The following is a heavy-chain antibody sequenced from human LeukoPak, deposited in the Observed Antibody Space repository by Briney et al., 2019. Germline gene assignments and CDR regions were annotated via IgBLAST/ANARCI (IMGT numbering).Heavy chain of an antibody. V-gene: IGHV4-59*12. CDR3: AREAGPSYYDRNAFDI. D-gene: IGHD3-22*01. CDR1: GGSISSYY. Sequence: SETLSLTCTVSGGSISSYYWTWIRQPPGKGLEWIGYIYYSGSTNYNPSLKSRVTISVDKSKNQFSLRLSSVTAADTAVYYCAREAGPSYYDRNAFDIWGQGTMVTVSS. CDR2: IYYSGST. J-gene: IGHJ3*02.